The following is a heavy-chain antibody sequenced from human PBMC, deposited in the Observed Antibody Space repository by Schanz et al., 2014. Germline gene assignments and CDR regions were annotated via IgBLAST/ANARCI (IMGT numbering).Heavy chain of an antibody. CDR1: GFTVTSYY. Sequence: EMPLVESGGGLIQPWGSLRLSCAASGFTVTSYYMSWVRQAPGKGLEWVSVIYSGDNTYYADSVKGRFTISRDNSKNTVYLQMNSLRAEDTAVYFCASLIGTTSAHFYGMDVWGQGTTVTVSS. V-gene: IGHV3-53*01. CDR3: ASLIGTTSAHFYGMDV. CDR2: IYSGDNT. D-gene: IGHD1-7*01. J-gene: IGHJ6*02.